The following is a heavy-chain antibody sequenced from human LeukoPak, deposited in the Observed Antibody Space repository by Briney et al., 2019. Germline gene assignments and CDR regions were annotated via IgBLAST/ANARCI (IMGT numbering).Heavy chain of an antibody. CDR1: GFTLDDYA. J-gene: IGHJ6*03. CDR3: AKDAEQLGPYYYYMDV. CDR2: ISWNSGSI. D-gene: IGHD6-6*01. Sequence: GRSLRLSCAASGFTLDDYAMHRVPQAPGKGLEWVSGISWNSGSIGYADSVKGRFTISRDNAKNSLYLQMNSLRAEDTALYYCAKDAEQLGPYYYYMDVWGKGTTVTVSS. V-gene: IGHV3-9*01.